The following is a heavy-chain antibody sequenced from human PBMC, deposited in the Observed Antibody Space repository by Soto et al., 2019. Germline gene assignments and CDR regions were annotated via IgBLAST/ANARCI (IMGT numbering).Heavy chain of an antibody. J-gene: IGHJ2*01. CDR1: GFTFSSYD. Sequence: EVQLVESGGGLVQPGGSLRLSCAASGFTFSSYDFHWVRQATGKGLEWVSAIGAGGDTYYPASVKGRFTISRENARNSLYLQMNSLRGEDTAVYYCAREKVDTVDAPEDWYFDFWGRGTLVTVSS. CDR2: IGAGGDT. D-gene: IGHD5-18*01. V-gene: IGHV3-13*01. CDR3: AREKVDTVDAPEDWYFDF.